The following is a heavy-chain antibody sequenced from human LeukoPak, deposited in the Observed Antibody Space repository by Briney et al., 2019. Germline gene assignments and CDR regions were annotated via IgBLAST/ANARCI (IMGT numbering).Heavy chain of an antibody. CDR1: GFTVSSNY. CDR2: IYSGGST. J-gene: IGHJ4*02. V-gene: IGHV3-53*05. CDR3: LTISSVKGGY. Sequence: GGSLRLSCAASGFTVSSNYMSWVRQAPGKGLEWVSVIYSGGSTYYADSVKGRFTISRDNAKNSLYLQMNSLRAEDTALYYCLTISSVKGGYWGQGTLVTVSS. D-gene: IGHD3-22*01.